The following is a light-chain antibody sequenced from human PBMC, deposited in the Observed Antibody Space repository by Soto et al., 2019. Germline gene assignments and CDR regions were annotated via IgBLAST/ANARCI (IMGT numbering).Light chain of an antibody. CDR2: EVT. V-gene: IGLV2-8*01. CDR3: SSYAGSDNPYV. CDR1: SGDVGGYDY. J-gene: IGLJ1*01. Sequence: QSVLTQPPSASGSPGQSVTISCTGTSGDVGGYDYVSWYQQHPGKAPKLMIYEVTKRPLGVPDRFAGSKSGNTASLTVPGLQAEDEADYYCSSYAGSDNPYVFGTGTKV.